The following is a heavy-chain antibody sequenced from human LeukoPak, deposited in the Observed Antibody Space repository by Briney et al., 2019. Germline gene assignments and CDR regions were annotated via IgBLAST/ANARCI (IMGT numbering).Heavy chain of an antibody. J-gene: IGHJ4*02. V-gene: IGHV3-30-3*01. CDR3: ARDNYGEDY. Sequence: GGSLRLSCAASGFTFSTYAMHWVRQAPGKGLEWVAVLSYDGSNEYYADSVKGRFTISRDNSKNTLYPQMNSLRAEDTAVYYCARDNYGEDYWGQGTLVTVSS. D-gene: IGHD3-10*01. CDR2: LSYDGSNE. CDR1: GFTFSTYA.